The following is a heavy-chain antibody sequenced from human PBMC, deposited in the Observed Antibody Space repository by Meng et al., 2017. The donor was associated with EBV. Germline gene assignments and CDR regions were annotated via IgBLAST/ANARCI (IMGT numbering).Heavy chain of an antibody. D-gene: IGHD3-22*01. Sequence: QVQLVQSGAELKKPGASVKVSCKASGYTFPSYGISWVRQAPGQGLEWMGWISAYNGNTNYAQKLQGRVTMTTDTSTSTAYMELRSLRSDDTAVYYCARDGRLYDTPSPFDYWGQGTLVTVSS. CDR2: ISAYNGNT. CDR3: ARDGRLYDTPSPFDY. J-gene: IGHJ4*02. CDR1: GYTFPSYG. V-gene: IGHV1-18*01.